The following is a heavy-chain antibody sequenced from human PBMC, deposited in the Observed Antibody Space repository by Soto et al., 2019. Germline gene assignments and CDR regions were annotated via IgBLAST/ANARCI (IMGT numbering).Heavy chain of an antibody. J-gene: IGHJ4*02. V-gene: IGHV1-8*01. CDR1: GYTFTSYG. Sequence: ASVKVSCKASGYTFTSYGINWVRQATGQGLEWMGWMNPNSGNTGYAQKFQGRVTMTRNTSISTAYMELSSLRSEDTAVYYCARGDRAYYDFWSGYSPDYWGQGTLVTVSS. CDR3: ARGDRAYYDFWSGYSPDY. D-gene: IGHD3-3*01. CDR2: MNPNSGNT.